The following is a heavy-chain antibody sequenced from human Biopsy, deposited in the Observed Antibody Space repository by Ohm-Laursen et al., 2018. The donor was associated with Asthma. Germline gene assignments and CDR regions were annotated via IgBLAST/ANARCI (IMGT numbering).Heavy chain of an antibody. V-gene: IGHV1-3*04. J-gene: IGHJ3*01. D-gene: IGHD3-9*01. CDR2: VNTGNGDT. Sequence: ASVKVSCKASGYNFISFAIHWARQAPGQRLEWMGWVNTGNGDTKYSQKFQGRVTITRDTSANTAYMELRRLRSEDTATYYCARTYYDFLTGQVKDVFGVWGQGTMVTVSS. CDR1: GYNFISFA. CDR3: ARTYYDFLTGQVKDVFGV.